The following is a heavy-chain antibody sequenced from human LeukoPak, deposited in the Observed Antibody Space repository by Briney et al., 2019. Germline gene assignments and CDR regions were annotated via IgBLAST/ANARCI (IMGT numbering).Heavy chain of an antibody. J-gene: IGHJ4*02. D-gene: IGHD3-10*01. Sequence: SETLSLTCTVSGGSISSYYCSWIRQPPGKGLEWIGYIYYSGSTNYNPSLKSRVTISVDTSKNQFSLKLSSVTAADTAVYYCARSGLLRFGELPDYRGQGTLVTVSS. CDR1: GGSISSYY. V-gene: IGHV4-59*01. CDR3: ARSGLLRFGELPDY. CDR2: IYYSGST.